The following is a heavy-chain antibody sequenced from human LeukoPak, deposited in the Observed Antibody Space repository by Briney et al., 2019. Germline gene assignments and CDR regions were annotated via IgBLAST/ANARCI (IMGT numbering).Heavy chain of an antibody. CDR3: ARPGQSSWWVYFNY. V-gene: IGHV4-4*09. J-gene: IGHJ4*02. Sequence: SETLSLTCTVSGGFSSFYYWTWIRQPPGKGLEWIGNIHTSGSTDYSPSLKSRVTMSTDTSKNQFSLRLSSATAADTAVYYCARPGQSSWWVYFNYWGQGTLVTVSS. D-gene: IGHD2-15*01. CDR2: IHTSGST. CDR1: GGFSSFYY.